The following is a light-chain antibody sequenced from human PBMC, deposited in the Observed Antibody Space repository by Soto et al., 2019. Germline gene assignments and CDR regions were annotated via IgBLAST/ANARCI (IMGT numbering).Light chain of an antibody. J-gene: IGLJ1*01. Sequence: QSVLTQPASVSGSPGQSITISCTGTSSDVGGYDYVSWYQQLPGKAPKLMIYDVNNRPSGVSNRFSGSKSGNTASLTISGLQAEDETDYYCSSYTVTSTFVFGGGTKVTVL. V-gene: IGLV2-14*01. CDR3: SSYTVTSTFV. CDR1: SSDVGGYDY. CDR2: DVN.